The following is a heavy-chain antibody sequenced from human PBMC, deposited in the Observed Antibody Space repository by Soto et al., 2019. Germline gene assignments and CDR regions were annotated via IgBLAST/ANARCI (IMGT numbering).Heavy chain of an antibody. CDR3: AREXSLYVDSVSNCFDY. D-gene: IGHD4-17*01. CDR1: GFTFSSYS. V-gene: IGHV3-21*02. CDR2: ISTTSSFI. J-gene: IGHJ4*02. Sequence: EVQLVESGGGLVKPGGSLRLSCAASGFTFSSYSMNWVRQAPGKGLEWVSSISTTSSFIYSADSVKGRXXXXXXXXXXXXXXXXXXXXXXXXXXXXXAREXSLYVDSVSNCFDYWGQGTLVTVSS.